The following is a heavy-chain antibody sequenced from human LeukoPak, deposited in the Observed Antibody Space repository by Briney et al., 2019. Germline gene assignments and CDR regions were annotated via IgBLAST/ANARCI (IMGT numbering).Heavy chain of an antibody. D-gene: IGHD5-24*01. CDR3: AKRGDGYFYYFDY. CDR2: ISGSGGST. CDR1: GFTFSSYA. J-gene: IGHJ4*02. Sequence: GGSLRLSCAASGFTFSSYAVNWVRQAPGKGLEWVSTISGSGGSTYYADSVKGRFTISRDNSKNTLYLQMNSLRAEDTAVYYCAKRGDGYFYYFDYWGQGTLVTVSS. V-gene: IGHV3-23*01.